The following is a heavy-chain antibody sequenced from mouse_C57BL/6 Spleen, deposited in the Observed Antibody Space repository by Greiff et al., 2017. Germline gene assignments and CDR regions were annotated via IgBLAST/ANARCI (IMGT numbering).Heavy chain of an antibody. V-gene: IGHV1-15*01. Sequence: QVQLQQSGAELVRPGASVTLSCKASGYTFTDYEMHWVKQTPVHGLEWIGAIDPETGGTAYNQKFKGKAILTADKSSSTAYMELRSLTSEYSAVYYCTRVGDDYSWFAYWGQGTLVTVSA. CDR2: IDPETGGT. J-gene: IGHJ3*01. CDR3: TRVGDDYSWFAY. D-gene: IGHD2-4*01. CDR1: GYTFTDYE.